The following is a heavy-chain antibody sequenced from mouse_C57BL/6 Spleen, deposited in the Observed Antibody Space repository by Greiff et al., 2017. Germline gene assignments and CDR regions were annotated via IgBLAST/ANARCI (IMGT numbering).Heavy chain of an antibody. CDR2: ISSGGSYT. V-gene: IGHV5-6*02. CDR3: ARQEPDGGFDY. Sequence: DVKLVESGGDLVKPGGSLKLSCAASGFTFSSYGMSWVRQTPDKRLEWVATISSGGSYTYYPDSVKGRFTISRDNAKNTLYLQMSSLKSEDTAMYYCARQEPDGGFDYWGQGTTLTVSS. J-gene: IGHJ2*01. CDR1: GFTFSSYG.